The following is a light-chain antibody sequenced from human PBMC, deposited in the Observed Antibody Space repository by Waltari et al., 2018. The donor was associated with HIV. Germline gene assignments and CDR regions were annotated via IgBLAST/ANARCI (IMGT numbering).Light chain of an antibody. CDR3: QQYNLWPPIT. CDR1: QSVATN. Sequence: EIIMTQSPTTLSVAPGERATFSCRASQSVATNLAWYQPKPGQAPRILIHSASTRATGVPPRFSGSGSGTEFTLTISSLQSEDFAIYYCQQYNLWPPITFGQGTRL. CDR2: SAS. J-gene: IGKJ5*01. V-gene: IGKV3-15*01.